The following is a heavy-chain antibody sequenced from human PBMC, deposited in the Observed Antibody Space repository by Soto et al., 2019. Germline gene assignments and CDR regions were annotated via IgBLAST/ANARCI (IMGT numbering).Heavy chain of an antibody. CDR1: GGSISSSSYY. Sequence: QLQLQESGPGLVKPSETLSLTCTVSGGSISSSSYYWGWIRQPPGKGLEWIGSIYYSGSTYYNQSPKTRVTVSVVTSKNQCSLKLSAVTAADTAVYYCARPGSAPKDAFDIWGQGTMVTVSS. V-gene: IGHV4-39*01. J-gene: IGHJ3*02. CDR3: ARPGSAPKDAFDI. CDR2: IYYSGST.